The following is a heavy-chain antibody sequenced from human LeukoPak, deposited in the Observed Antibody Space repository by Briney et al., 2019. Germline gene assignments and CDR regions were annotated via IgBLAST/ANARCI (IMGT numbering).Heavy chain of an antibody. D-gene: IGHD3-22*01. CDR1: GFTFSGYW. J-gene: IGHJ4*02. CDR2: IRQDGSDK. CDR3: AXEEXDXXGXDY. Sequence: SXAASGFTFSGYWMNWVRQAPGKGLEWVANIRQDGSDKYYVDPVKGRFTISRDNAKNSLYLQMNSLKAEDTAVYYCAXEEXDXXGXDYWGQGTLVTVSS. V-gene: IGHV3-7*01.